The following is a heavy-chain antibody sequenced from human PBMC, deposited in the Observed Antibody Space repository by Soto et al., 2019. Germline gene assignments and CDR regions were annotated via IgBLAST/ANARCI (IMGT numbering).Heavy chain of an antibody. CDR2: ISGYNGNT. Sequence: GASVKVSCKTSGYTFTSHGVSWVRRAPGQGLEWMGWISGYNGNTDYAQKVQGRVTMIRDTSISTAYMELSSLRSDDTAVYYCASGEANEEATKPWGQGTLVTVSS. V-gene: IGHV1-18*01. D-gene: IGHD1-1*01. CDR3: ASGEANEEATKP. CDR1: GYTFTSHG. J-gene: IGHJ4*02.